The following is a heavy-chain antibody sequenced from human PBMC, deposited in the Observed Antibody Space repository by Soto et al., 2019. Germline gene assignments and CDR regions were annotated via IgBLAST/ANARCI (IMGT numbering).Heavy chain of an antibody. D-gene: IGHD6-19*01. CDR3: ERINNSGWQPIDY. CDR1: GGSISSSNW. Sequence: QVQLQESGPGLVKPSGTLSLTCAVSGGSISSSNWWSWVRQSPGKGLERIGEIYHSGSTNYNPSRKSRVTIAVDTSKNQFSAKLSSVTAADQAVYYCERINNSGWQPIDYWGQGTLVTVSS. CDR2: IYHSGST. V-gene: IGHV4-4*02. J-gene: IGHJ4*02.